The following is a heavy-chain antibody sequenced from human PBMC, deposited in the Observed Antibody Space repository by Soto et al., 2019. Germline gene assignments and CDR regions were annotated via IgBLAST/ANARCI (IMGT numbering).Heavy chain of an antibody. CDR3: ARDIAYCGGDCYSAPHAFDI. Sequence: ASVKVSCKASGYTFTSYYMHWVRQAPGQGLEGMGIINPAGGSTNYAQKFQGRVTMTRDTSTSTVYMQLSSLRPEDTAVYYCARDIAYCGGDCYSAPHAFDIWGQGTMVTVSS. D-gene: IGHD2-21*02. V-gene: IGHV1-46*01. J-gene: IGHJ3*02. CDR2: INPAGGST. CDR1: GYTFTSYY.